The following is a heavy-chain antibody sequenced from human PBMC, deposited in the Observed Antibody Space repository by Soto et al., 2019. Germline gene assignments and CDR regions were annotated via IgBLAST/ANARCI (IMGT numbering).Heavy chain of an antibody. Sequence: EVQLVESGGGLVQPGESLRLSCAASGFTFSYYWMHWVRQAPGKGLVWVSRIHSDGSSTTYADSVKGRFTISRDNARNTEYLQMNSLRVEDTAVYYCARGDRGAFDIWGQGTVVTVSS. V-gene: IGHV3-74*01. CDR3: ARGDRGAFDI. J-gene: IGHJ3*02. D-gene: IGHD1-26*01. CDR1: GFTFSYYW. CDR2: IHSDGSST.